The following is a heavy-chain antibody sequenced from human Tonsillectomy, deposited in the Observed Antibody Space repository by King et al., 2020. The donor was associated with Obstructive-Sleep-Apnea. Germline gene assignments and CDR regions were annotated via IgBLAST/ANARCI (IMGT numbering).Heavy chain of an antibody. CDR3: GRDRVGYCFSDRCQEIDY. CDR2: ISYDGDNK. J-gene: IGHJ4*02. V-gene: IGHV3-30*04. D-gene: IGHD2-2*03. Sequence: VQLVESGGGVVQPGRSLRVSCAVSGFTFSDYAMNWVRQAPGRGLEGVALISYDGDNKWYEDSVRGRFNISRDNSKNTLYLQMNSLRVEDTAVYYCGRDRVGYCFSDRCQEIDYWGLGTLVTVSS. CDR1: GFTFSDYA.